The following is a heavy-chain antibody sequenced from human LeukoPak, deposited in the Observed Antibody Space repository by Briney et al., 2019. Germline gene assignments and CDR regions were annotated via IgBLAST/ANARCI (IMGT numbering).Heavy chain of an antibody. D-gene: IGHD2-2*01. CDR1: GGTFSSYA. Sequence: GASVKVSCKASGGTFSSYAISWVRQAPGQGLEWMGGIIPIFGTANYAQKFQGRVTITTDESTSTAYMELSSLRSEDTAVYYCARASKGYCSSTSRYNFDYWGQGTLVTVPS. CDR3: ARASKGYCSSTSRYNFDY. V-gene: IGHV1-69*05. CDR2: IIPIFGTA. J-gene: IGHJ4*02.